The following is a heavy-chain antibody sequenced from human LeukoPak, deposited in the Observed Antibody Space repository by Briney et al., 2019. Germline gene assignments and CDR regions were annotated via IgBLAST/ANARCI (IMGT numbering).Heavy chain of an antibody. CDR3: ARDRWDKGTAIPGGD. Sequence: ASVKVSCKASGYTFTGYYMRWVRQAPGQGLEWMGRINPNSGGTNYAQKFQGRVTMTRDTSISTAHMELSRLRSDDTAVYYCARDRWDKGTAIPGGDWGQGTLVTVSS. V-gene: IGHV1-2*06. J-gene: IGHJ4*02. CDR2: INPNSGGT. D-gene: IGHD2-2*02. CDR1: GYTFTGYY.